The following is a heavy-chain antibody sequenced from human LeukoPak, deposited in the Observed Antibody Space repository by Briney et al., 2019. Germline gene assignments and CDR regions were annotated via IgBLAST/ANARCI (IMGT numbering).Heavy chain of an antibody. J-gene: IGHJ4*02. Sequence: SETLSLTCSVSGESIKSTSNYWAWVRQPPGKGLVWIGHIYYSTNTYYNSSLKSRVTISDDTSKNQVSLSLRSVTAADTALYFCVRRVAGTFYFDKWGEGSLVSVSS. D-gene: IGHD6-19*01. CDR3: VRRVAGTFYFDK. V-gene: IGHV4-39*01. CDR2: IYYSTNT. CDR1: GESIKSTSNY.